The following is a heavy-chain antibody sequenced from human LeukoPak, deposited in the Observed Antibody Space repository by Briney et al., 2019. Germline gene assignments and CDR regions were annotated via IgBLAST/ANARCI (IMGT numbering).Heavy chain of an antibody. J-gene: IGHJ6*01. CDR1: GFTFSSYS. CDR2: ISDDGAKK. CDR3: ARARAHKGYGLDV. Sequence: GGSLRLSCAASGFTFSSYSMNWVRQAPGKGLEWVAVISDDGAKKFHADSLKGRFTISRDNSNNILYLQMNSLRVEDTAVYYCARARAHKGYGLDVWGQGTTVTVSS. V-gene: IGHV3-30*03.